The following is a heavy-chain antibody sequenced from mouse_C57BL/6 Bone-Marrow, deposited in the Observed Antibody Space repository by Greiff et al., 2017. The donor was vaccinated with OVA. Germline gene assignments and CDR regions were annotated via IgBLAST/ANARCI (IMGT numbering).Heavy chain of an antibody. CDR2: INPSSGYT. J-gene: IGHJ3*01. V-gene: IGHV1-4*01. CDR1: GYTFTSYT. CDR3: AILLRSFAY. Sequence: QVQLQQSGAELARPGASVKMSCKASGYTFTSYTMHWVKQRPGQGLEWIGYINPSSGYTKYNQKFKDKATLTADKSSSTAYMRLSSLTSEDSAVYYCAILLRSFAYSGQGTLVTVSA. D-gene: IGHD1-1*01.